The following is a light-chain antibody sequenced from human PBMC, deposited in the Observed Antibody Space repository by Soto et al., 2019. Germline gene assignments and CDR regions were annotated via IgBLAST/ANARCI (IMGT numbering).Light chain of an antibody. CDR3: SSFTSSSTLI. CDR2: EVS. CDR1: SSDIGAYRF. J-gene: IGLJ2*01. Sequence: QSALTQPASVSGSPGQSITISCTGTSSDIGAYRFVSWYQQYPGKTPTLMIYEVSSRPSGLSNRFSGSKSGNTASLTISGLQPEDEADYYCSSFTSSSTLIFGGGTKLTVL. V-gene: IGLV2-14*01.